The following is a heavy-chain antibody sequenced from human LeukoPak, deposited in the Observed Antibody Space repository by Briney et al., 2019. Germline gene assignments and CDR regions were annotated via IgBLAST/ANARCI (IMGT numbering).Heavy chain of an antibody. CDR1: GGSFSGYY. CDR3: ARGPTTVTRAFDY. Sequence: SETLSLTCAVYGGSFSGYYWSWIRQPPGKGLEWIGEINHSGSTNYNPSLKSRVTMSVDTSKNQFSLKLSSVTAADTAVYYCARGPTTVTRAFDYWGQGTLVTVSS. J-gene: IGHJ4*02. V-gene: IGHV4-34*01. D-gene: IGHD4-17*01. CDR2: INHSGST.